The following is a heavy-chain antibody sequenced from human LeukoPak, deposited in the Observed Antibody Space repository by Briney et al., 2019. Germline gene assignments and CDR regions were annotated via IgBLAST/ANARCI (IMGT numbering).Heavy chain of an antibody. CDR1: GFTFSSYA. Sequence: PGASLRLSCAASGFTFSSYAMSWVRQAPGKGLEWVSAISGSGGSTYYADSVKGRFTISRDNSKSTLYLQMNSLRAEDTAVYYCAKDFYCSGGSCYSDRDYYYGMDVWGQGTTVTVSS. D-gene: IGHD2-15*01. J-gene: IGHJ6*02. V-gene: IGHV3-23*01. CDR2: ISGSGGST. CDR3: AKDFYCSGGSCYSDRDYYYGMDV.